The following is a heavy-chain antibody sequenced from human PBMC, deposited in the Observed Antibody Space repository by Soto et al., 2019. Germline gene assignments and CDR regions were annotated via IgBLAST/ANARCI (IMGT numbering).Heavy chain of an antibody. V-gene: IGHV3-30-3*01. CDR3: ARDSAPGYSCYDYFDY. CDR2: ISYDGSNK. Sequence: QVQLVESGGGVVQPGRSLRLSCAASGFTFSSYAMHWVRQAPGKGLEWVAVISYDGSNKYYADSVKGRFTISRDNSKNTLYLQMNSLRAEDTAVYYCARDSAPGYSCYDYFDYWGQGTLVTVSS. D-gene: IGHD5-12*01. J-gene: IGHJ4*02. CDR1: GFTFSSYA.